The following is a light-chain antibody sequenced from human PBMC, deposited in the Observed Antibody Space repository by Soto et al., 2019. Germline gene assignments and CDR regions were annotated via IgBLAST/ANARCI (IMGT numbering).Light chain of an antibody. J-gene: IGLJ1*01. Sequence: QSALTQPASVSGSPGQSIAISCTGTSSDVGGYNYVSWYQLHPDKAPKLIIYDVSNRPSGVSNRFSGSKSGNTASLTISGLQPEDEADYYCISYTSSITRVFGTGTKLTVL. CDR1: SSDVGGYNY. V-gene: IGLV2-14*01. CDR2: DVS. CDR3: ISYTSSITRV.